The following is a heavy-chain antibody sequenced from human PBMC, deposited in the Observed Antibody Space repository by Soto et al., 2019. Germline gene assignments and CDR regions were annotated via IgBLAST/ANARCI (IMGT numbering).Heavy chain of an antibody. CDR1: GGSIRSNY. CDR3: AREAPYYYDSRGYYLAFDY. Sequence: SETLSLTCTVSGGSIRSNYWSWIRQPPGKGLEWIGYIYYSGSTNYNPSLKSRVTISVDTSKNQFSLKLSSVTAADTAVYYCAREAPYYYDSRGYYLAFDYWGQGTLVTVS. D-gene: IGHD3-22*01. V-gene: IGHV4-59*01. CDR2: IYYSGST. J-gene: IGHJ4*02.